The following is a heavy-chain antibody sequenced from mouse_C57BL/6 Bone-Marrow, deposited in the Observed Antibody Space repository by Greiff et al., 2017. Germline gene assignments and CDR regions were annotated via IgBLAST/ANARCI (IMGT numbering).Heavy chain of an antibody. V-gene: IGHV1-59*01. Sequence: QVQLQQPGAELVRPGPSVKLSCKASGYTFTSYWMHWVKQRPGQGLEWIGVIDPSDSYTNYNQKFKGKATLTVDTSSSTAYMQLSSLTAERSAVYYCASEENWGYAVDYWGQGTSVTVSS. CDR2: IDPSDSYT. CDR3: ASEENWGYAVDY. D-gene: IGHD4-1*01. J-gene: IGHJ4*01. CDR1: GYTFTSYW.